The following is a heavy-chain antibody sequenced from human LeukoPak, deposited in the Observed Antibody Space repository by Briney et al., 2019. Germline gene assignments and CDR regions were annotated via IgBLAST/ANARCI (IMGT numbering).Heavy chain of an antibody. Sequence: SETLSLTCTVSGGSISNSYWSWIRRPPGKGLEWIGFFHDSESTNYNPSLKSRVSISLDTSKNQVSLWLSSVTAADTAVYYCAGGDASGRPGIGFDFWGQGTLVTVSS. V-gene: IGHV4-59*01. CDR1: GGSISNSY. D-gene: IGHD1-26*01. CDR2: FHDSEST. J-gene: IGHJ4*02. CDR3: AGGDASGRPGIGFDF.